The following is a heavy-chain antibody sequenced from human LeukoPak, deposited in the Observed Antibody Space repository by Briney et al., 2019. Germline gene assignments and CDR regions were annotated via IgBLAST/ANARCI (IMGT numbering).Heavy chain of an antibody. CDR2: IRDSGDNT. V-gene: IGHV3-23*01. J-gene: IGHJ4*02. Sequence: SGGSLRLSCAASGFTVSSNYMSWVRQAPGKGLEWVSAIRDSGDNTYYADSVKGRFTISRDKSKNTLFLQMNSLRAEDTAIYYCTRDDAVGGGYLDYWGQGVLVTVSS. CDR1: GFTVSSNY. D-gene: IGHD6-19*01. CDR3: TRDDAVGGGYLDY.